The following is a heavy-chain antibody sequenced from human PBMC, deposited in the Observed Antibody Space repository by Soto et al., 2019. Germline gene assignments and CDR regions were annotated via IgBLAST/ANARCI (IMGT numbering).Heavy chain of an antibody. V-gene: IGHV1-18*01. Sequence: QVHLVQSGAEVKKPGASVKVSCKGSGYGFTTYGITWVRQAPGQGLEWMAWISAHNGNTNYAQKLQGRVTVTRGTSTSTAYMALRSLRSDDTAVYYCARGRYGDYWGHGALVTVSS. CDR1: GYGFTTYG. J-gene: IGHJ4*01. CDR3: ARGRYGDY. CDR2: ISAHNGNT. D-gene: IGHD1-1*01.